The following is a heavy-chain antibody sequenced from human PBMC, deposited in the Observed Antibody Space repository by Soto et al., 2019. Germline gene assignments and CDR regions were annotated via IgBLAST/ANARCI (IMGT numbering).Heavy chain of an antibody. D-gene: IGHD6-13*01. V-gene: IGHV4-59*04. CDR1: GGSISSYY. Sequence: SETLSLTCTVSGGSISSYYWSWIRQPPGKGLEWIGYIYYSGSTYYNPSLKSRVTISVDTSKNQFSLKLSSVTAADTAVYYCERRERAAGTDWWFDPRGQGTLVTVSS. CDR3: ERRERAAGTDWWFDP. J-gene: IGHJ5*02. CDR2: IYYSGST.